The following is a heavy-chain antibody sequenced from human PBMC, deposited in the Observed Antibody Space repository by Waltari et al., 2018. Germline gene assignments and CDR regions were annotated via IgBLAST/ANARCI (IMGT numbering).Heavy chain of an antibody. D-gene: IGHD3-3*01. CDR2: FAYSGST. CDR3: ARSYDFWSGYPLHY. V-gene: IGHV4-59*01. CDR1: GDSIPNYY. J-gene: IGHJ4*02. Sequence: QVQLQESGPGLVKPSETLSRICSVSGDSIPNYYWSWVRQPPGKGLEWIGYFAYSGSTRYNPSLKSRATISVDTSKKQFSLRLGSVTAADTAIYYCARSYDFWSGYPLHYWGQGTLVTVSS.